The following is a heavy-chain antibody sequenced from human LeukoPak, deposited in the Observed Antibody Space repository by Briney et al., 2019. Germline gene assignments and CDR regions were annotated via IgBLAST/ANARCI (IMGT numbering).Heavy chain of an antibody. J-gene: IGHJ4*02. V-gene: IGHV3-9*01. Sequence: PGGSLRLSCAASGFTFDDYAMHWVRQAPGKGLEWVSGISWNSGSIGYADSVKGRFTSSRDNAKNSLYLQMNSLRAEDTALYYCAKSIEGSGSYYDSYFDYWGQGTLVTVSS. CDR2: ISWNSGSI. CDR1: GFTFDDYA. CDR3: AKSIEGSGSYYDSYFDY. D-gene: IGHD3-10*01.